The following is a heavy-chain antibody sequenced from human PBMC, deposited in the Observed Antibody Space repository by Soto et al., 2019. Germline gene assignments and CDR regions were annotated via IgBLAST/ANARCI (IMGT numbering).Heavy chain of an antibody. J-gene: IGHJ6*02. CDR3: ARAGIAYCSSTTCYLYYYVMDA. D-gene: IGHD2-2*01. CDR1: GYTSTSYG. Sequence: ASGKVSCKASGYTSTSYGIIRVRQAPEEGLDWMEWISAYNGNTNYAQKLQGRVTMTRDMSTSTVYMELTSLTSGDTAVYYCARAGIAYCSSTTCYLYYYVMDAWGQGTTVTVSS. V-gene: IGHV1-18*04. CDR2: ISAYNGNT.